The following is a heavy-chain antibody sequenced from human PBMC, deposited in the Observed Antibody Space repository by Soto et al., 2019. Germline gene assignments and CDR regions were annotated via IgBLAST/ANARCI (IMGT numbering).Heavy chain of an antibody. V-gene: IGHV1-69*02. CDR1: GGTFSNHL. D-gene: IGHD3-10*01. Sequence: QVQLVQSGAEVKKPGSSVNVSCKASGGTFSNHLISWVRQATGQVLEWMGTIIPLFGILNYAQKLQGRVTISADKSTSTAYMELSSLRSDDTAVYYCASGSLYGSGSYPVDYWGQGTLVTVSS. CDR3: ASGSLYGSGSYPVDY. J-gene: IGHJ4*01. CDR2: IIPLFGIL.